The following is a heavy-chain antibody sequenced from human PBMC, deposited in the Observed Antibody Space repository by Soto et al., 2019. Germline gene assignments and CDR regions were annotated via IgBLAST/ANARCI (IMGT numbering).Heavy chain of an antibody. Sequence: QVQLVESGGGVVQPGRSLRLSCAASGFTFSSYGMYWVRQAPGKGLEWVARISYDGSDQFYGDSVKGRFTISRDNSKNILYVQMNTLRSEYTAVYYCAKDTGADYWGQGTVVTVSA. V-gene: IGHV3-30*18. CDR3: AKDTGADY. D-gene: IGHD3-10*01. CDR2: ISYDGSDQ. J-gene: IGHJ4*02. CDR1: GFTFSSYG.